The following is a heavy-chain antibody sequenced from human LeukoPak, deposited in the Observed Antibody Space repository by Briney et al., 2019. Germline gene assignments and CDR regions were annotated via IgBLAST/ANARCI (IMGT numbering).Heavy chain of an antibody. CDR3: ARRGVLWFGELFYYGMDV. Sequence: GGSLRLSCVASGFTFNTHGMHWVRQAPGKGLEWVSYISSSGSTIYYADSVKGRFTISRDNAKNSLYLQMNSLRAEDTAVYYCARRGVLWFGELFYYGMDVWGQGTTVTVSS. J-gene: IGHJ6*02. D-gene: IGHD3-10*01. V-gene: IGHV3-48*04. CDR1: GFTFNTHG. CDR2: ISSSGSTI.